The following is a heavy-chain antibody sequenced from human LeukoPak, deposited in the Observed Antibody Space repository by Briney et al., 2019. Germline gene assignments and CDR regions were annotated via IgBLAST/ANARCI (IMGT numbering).Heavy chain of an antibody. CDR3: ARGGGSFDY. CDR2: IDQDGSEK. D-gene: IGHD3-16*01. CDR1: GFTFTGYW. J-gene: IGHJ4*02. Sequence: GGSLRHSCAASGFTFTGYWMSWVRQAPGKGLEWVANIDQDGSEKIYVDSVKGRFIISRDNAKNSLYLQMNSLRPEDTAVYYCARGGGSFDYWGQGTLVTVSS. V-gene: IGHV3-7*03.